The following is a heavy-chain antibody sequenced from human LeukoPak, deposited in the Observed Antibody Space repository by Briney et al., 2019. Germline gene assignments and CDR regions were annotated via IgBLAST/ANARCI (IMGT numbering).Heavy chain of an antibody. CDR1: GYTFTSYA. CDR3: ARGAVAGIPTPDY. D-gene: IGHD6-19*01. CDR2: INAGNGNT. Sequence: ASVKVSCKASGYTFTSYAMHWVRQAPGQRLEWMGWINAGNGNTKYSQKFQGRVTITRDTSASTAYMELSSLRSEDTAVYYRARGAVAGIPTPDYWGQGTLVTVSS. V-gene: IGHV1-3*01. J-gene: IGHJ4*02.